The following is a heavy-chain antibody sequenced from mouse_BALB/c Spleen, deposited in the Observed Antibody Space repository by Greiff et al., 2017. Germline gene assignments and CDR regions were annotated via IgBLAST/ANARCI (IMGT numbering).Heavy chain of an antibody. CDR1: GFNIKDTY. Sequence: EVMLVESGAELVKPGASVKLSCTASGFNIKDTYMHWVKQRPEQGLEWIGRIDPANGNTKYDPKFQGKATITADTSSNTAYLQLSSLTSEDTAVYYCARANYYGSSYWGQGTTLTVSS. D-gene: IGHD1-1*01. CDR3: ARANYYGSSY. CDR2: IDPANGNT. V-gene: IGHV14-3*02. J-gene: IGHJ2*01.